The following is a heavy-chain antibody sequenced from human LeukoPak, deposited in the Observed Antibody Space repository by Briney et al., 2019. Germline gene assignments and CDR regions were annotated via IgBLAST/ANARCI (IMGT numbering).Heavy chain of an antibody. CDR1: GFTFSRYW. CDR3: ARGPRYYGSGMTGYYFDY. Sequence: GGSLRLSCAASGFTFSRYWMSWVRQAPGKGLEWVSSISSSSSYIYYADSVKGRFTISRDNAKNSLYLQMNSLRAEDTAVYYCARGPRYYGSGMTGYYFDYWGQGTLVTVSS. J-gene: IGHJ4*02. V-gene: IGHV3-21*01. D-gene: IGHD3-10*01. CDR2: ISSSSSYI.